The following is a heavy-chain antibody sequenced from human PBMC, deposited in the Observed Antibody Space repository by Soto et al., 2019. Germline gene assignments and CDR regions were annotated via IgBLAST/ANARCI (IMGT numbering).Heavy chain of an antibody. CDR1: GFTFSSYW. J-gene: IGHJ4*02. CDR3: AKSKLVDIPGVRGFDY. Sequence: GGSLRLSCAASGFTFSSYWMSWVRQAPGKGLEWVANIKQAGSKIWYGDSVKGRFTISRDNTKNTLYLQMNSLRAEDTAEYYCAKSKLVDIPGVRGFDYWGQGTLVTVSS. CDR2: IKQAGSKI. V-gene: IGHV3-7*05. D-gene: IGHD5-12*01.